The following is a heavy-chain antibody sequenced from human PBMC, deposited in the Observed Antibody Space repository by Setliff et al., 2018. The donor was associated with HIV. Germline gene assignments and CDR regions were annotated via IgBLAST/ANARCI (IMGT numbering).Heavy chain of an antibody. J-gene: IGHJ6*01. CDR1: GFSISSRLD. V-gene: IGHV4-38-2*01. CDR2: IYHTGSS. CDR3: ARQYGGSDQYYYGMDV. Sequence: SEPLSLTCAVSGFSISSRLDGGWIRPSPGKGLEWIGNIYHTGSSYYNPSLNDRATTSLDTSKNQFSLKLNSVTAADTAVYYCARQYGGSDQYYYGMDVWGQGTTVTVSS. D-gene: IGHD2-15*01.